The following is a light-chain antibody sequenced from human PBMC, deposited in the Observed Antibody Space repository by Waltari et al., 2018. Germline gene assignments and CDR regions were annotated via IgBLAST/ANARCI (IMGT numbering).Light chain of an antibody. Sequence: DIQMTQSPSSLSASVGDRVIITCQASQDISNYLNWYQQKPGKAPKLLIYDASTLETGVPSRFSGSRSGTDFTFTISSLQPEDIATYYCQQYDNLPPSLTFGGGTKVEIK. CDR1: QDISNY. CDR3: QQYDNLPPSLT. J-gene: IGKJ4*01. CDR2: DAS. V-gene: IGKV1-33*01.